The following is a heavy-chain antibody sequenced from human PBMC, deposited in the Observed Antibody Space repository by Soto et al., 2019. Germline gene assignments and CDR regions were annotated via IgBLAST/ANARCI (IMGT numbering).Heavy chain of an antibody. Sequence: GGSLSLSCAASGFTFSSYAMSWVRQAPGKGLEWVSAISGSGGTTYYADSVKGRFTISRDNSKNTLDLQMNSLRVEDTAVYYCAKRAKGYGYSSSWPDYWGQGTLVTVSS. CDR3: AKRAKGYGYSSSWPDY. J-gene: IGHJ4*02. CDR1: GFTFSSYA. V-gene: IGHV3-23*01. D-gene: IGHD6-13*01. CDR2: ISGSGGTT.